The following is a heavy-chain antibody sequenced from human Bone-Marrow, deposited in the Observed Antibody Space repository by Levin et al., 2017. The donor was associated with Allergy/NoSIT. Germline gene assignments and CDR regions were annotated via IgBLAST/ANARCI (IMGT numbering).Heavy chain of an antibody. CDR2: INSDGSST. J-gene: IGHJ4*02. V-gene: IGHV3-74*01. Sequence: GGSLRLSCAASGLTFNSYWMHWVRQAPGKGLVRVSRINSDGSSTDYADSVKGRFTISRDNARNTLYLQMDSLRAEDTAVYYCARGWYSFDSWGQGTLVTVSS. CDR3: ARGWYSFDS. CDR1: GLTFNSYW.